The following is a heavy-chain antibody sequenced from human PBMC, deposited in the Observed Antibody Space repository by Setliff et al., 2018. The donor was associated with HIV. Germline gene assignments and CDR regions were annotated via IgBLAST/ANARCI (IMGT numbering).Heavy chain of an antibody. CDR3: ARMLWRWGNYFDY. V-gene: IGHV4-59*01. D-gene: IGHD3-16*01. J-gene: IGHJ4*02. CDR2: IYYSGET. Sequence: KPSETLSLTCTVSGGSINNYFWSWIRQSPGRGLEWIGYIYYSGETNYNPSLKSRVTFSVDTSKNQFSLKLSSVTAADSAVYYCARMLWRWGNYFDYWGQGTLVTVSS. CDR1: GGSINNYF.